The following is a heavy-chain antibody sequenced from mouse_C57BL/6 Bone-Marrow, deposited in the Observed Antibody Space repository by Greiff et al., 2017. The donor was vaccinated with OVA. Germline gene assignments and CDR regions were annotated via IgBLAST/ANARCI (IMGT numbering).Heavy chain of an antibody. CDR1: GYSFTGYF. CDR2: INPYNGDT. J-gene: IGHJ4*01. CDR3: ARCRGSYAMDY. D-gene: IGHD6-1*01. Sequence: VQLQQSGPELVKPGDSVKISCKASGYSFTGYFMNWVMQSHGKSLEWIGRINPYNGDTFYNQKFKGKATLTVDKSSSTAHMELRSLTSEDSAVYYCARCRGSYAMDYWGQGTSVTVSS. V-gene: IGHV1-20*01.